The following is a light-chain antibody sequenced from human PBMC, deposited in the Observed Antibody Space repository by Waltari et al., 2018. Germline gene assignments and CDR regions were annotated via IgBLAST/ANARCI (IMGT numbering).Light chain of an antibody. CDR3: QQYDNWPLT. V-gene: IGKV3-15*01. Sequence: ETVLTQSPATLSVSPGERVTLSCRASQSISSSYFAWYQQKPGQAPRLLISGISTRATGIPARFSGSGSGTEFTLTISSLQSEDFAVYYCQQYDNWPLTFGGGTKVEIK. CDR2: GIS. J-gene: IGKJ4*01. CDR1: QSISSSY.